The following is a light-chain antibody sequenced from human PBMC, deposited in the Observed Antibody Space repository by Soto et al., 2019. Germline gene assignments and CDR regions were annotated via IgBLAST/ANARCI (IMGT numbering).Light chain of an antibody. V-gene: IGKV1-8*01. CDR3: QQYYRYPYT. Sequence: AIRMTQSPSSLSASTGDRVTITCRASQGISSYLAWYQQKPGKAPKLLIYAASTLQSGVPSRFSGSGSGTDFTLTISCLQSEDFATYYCQQYYRYPYTCGPGTKVDI. CDR1: QGISSY. CDR2: AAS. J-gene: IGKJ3*01.